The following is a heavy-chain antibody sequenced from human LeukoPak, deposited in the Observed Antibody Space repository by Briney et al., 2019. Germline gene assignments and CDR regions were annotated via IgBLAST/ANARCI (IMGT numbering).Heavy chain of an antibody. Sequence: SETLSLTCTVSGGSISSDSYYWGWIRQPPGKGLEWIGTIYYSGSTYYNESLKSRVTISVDTSKNQFSLKLNSVTAADTAVYYCARIGRGDYYYYYMDVWGKGTTVTVSS. D-gene: IGHD3-10*01. V-gene: IGHV4-39*07. CDR2: IYYSGST. CDR1: GGSISSDSYY. CDR3: ARIGRGDYYYYYMDV. J-gene: IGHJ6*03.